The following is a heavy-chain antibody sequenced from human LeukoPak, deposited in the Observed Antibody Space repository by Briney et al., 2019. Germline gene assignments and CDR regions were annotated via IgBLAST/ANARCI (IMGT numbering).Heavy chain of an antibody. D-gene: IGHD6-19*01. CDR1: GGSFSGYY. CDR2: INHIGST. CDR3: ARAASFSSGWPFDY. J-gene: IGHJ4*02. V-gene: IGHV4-34*01. Sequence: SETLSLTCAVYGGSFSGYYWSWIRQPPGKGLEWIGEINHIGSTNYNPSLKSRVTISVDTSKNQFSLKLSSVTAADTAVYYCARAASFSSGWPFDYWGQGTLVTVSS.